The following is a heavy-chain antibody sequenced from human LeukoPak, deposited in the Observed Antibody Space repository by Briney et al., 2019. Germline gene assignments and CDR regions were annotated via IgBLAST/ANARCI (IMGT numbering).Heavy chain of an antibody. J-gene: IGHJ4*02. Sequence: GGSLRLSCAASGFTFSSYGMHWVRQAPGKGLEWVAFIRNDGTTVYNADSVKGRFTISRDNFKSMVYLQMSSLRPEDTAVYYCVKDYPVFEYWGQGTLVTVSS. CDR3: VKDYPVFEY. CDR2: IRNDGTTV. V-gene: IGHV3-30*02. CDR1: GFTFSSYG.